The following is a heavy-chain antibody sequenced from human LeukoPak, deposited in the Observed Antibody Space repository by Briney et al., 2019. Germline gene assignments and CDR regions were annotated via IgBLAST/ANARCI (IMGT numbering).Heavy chain of an antibody. V-gene: IGHV3-15*07. CDR1: GFSFSRAW. Sequence: GGSLRLSCAASGFSFSRAWMSWVRRAPGKGLEWVGRIKSKRDGETIDYGAPVEGRFSIPRDDSRDTLYLQMNSLKTDDTAVYYCTTKTGLYGDNSRRVDYWGQGALVTVSS. D-gene: IGHD4-17*01. CDR3: TTKTGLYGDNSRRVDY. CDR2: IKSKRDGETI. J-gene: IGHJ4*02.